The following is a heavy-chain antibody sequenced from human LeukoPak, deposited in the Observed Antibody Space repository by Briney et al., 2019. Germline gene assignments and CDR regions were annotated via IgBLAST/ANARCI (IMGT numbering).Heavy chain of an antibody. CDR3: ARAHTGTLDPYYFDY. Sequence: GESLQISCKGSGSIFTDYWIGWVRQLPGKGLEWMGIIYVGDYDTRYSPSFEGQVSISADNSISTAYLQWSSLKASDTATYYCARAHTGTLDPYYFDYWGQGTLLTVSS. D-gene: IGHD1-14*01. CDR2: IYVGDYDT. CDR1: GSIFTDYW. V-gene: IGHV5-51*01. J-gene: IGHJ4*02.